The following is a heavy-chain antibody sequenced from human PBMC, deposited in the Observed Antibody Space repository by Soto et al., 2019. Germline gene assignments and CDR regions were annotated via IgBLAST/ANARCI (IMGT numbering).Heavy chain of an antibody. CDR1: GDSVSSNSAA. V-gene: IGHV6-1*01. J-gene: IGHJ1*01. D-gene: IGHD3-22*01. CDR3: ARDSSGYYYQYLDC. Sequence: SQTLSLTCAISGDSVSSNSAAWNWIRQSPSRGLEWLGRTYYRSQWYDDYAESVKSRISITPDTSKNQFSLQLNSVTPEDTPVYCCARDSSGYYYQYLDCWGRGTLVTVSS. CDR2: TYYRSQWYD.